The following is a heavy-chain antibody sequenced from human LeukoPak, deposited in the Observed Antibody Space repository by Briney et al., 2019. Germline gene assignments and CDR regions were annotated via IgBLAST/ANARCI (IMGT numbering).Heavy chain of an antibody. CDR1: GYSFTSYS. V-gene: IGHV5-51*01. CDR2: IDPGDSDT. J-gene: IGHJ4*02. CDR3: ARRASPDSPVFFDY. D-gene: IGHD2-15*01. Sequence: GEPLKISCQGSGYSFTSYSSGWVRQLPGKGLEWIGIIDPGDSDTRYSPSYQGQVTISADKSISTAYLQWSSLKASDPAMYYCARRASPDSPVFFDYWGQGTLVTVSS.